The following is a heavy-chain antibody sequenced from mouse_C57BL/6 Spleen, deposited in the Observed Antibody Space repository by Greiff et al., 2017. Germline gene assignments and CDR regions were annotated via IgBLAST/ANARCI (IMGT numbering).Heavy chain of an antibody. CDR2: IDPSDSET. J-gene: IGHJ2*01. D-gene: IGHD1-1*01. Sequence: QVQLQQPGAELVRPGSSVKLSCKASGYTFTSYWMHWVKQRPIQGLEWIGNIDPSDSETHYNQKFKDKATLTVDKSSSTAYMQLSSLTSEDSAVYYCAREANYYGSSFPYFDYWGQGTTLTVSS. V-gene: IGHV1-52*01. CDR3: AREANYYGSSFPYFDY. CDR1: GYTFTSYW.